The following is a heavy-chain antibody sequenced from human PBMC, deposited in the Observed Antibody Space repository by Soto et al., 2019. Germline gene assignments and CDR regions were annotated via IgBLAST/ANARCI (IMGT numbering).Heavy chain of an antibody. D-gene: IGHD1-7*01. CDR2: INHSGST. CDR1: RGSFSCYY. J-gene: IGHJ5*02. V-gene: IGHV4-34*01. CDR3: ARIGLNWNYGAARVWFDP. Sequence: LXLTCDVYRGSFSCYYWSWIRQRPGKGLEWIGEINHSGSTNYNPSLKSRVTISVDTSKNQFSLKLSSVTAADTAVYYCARIGLNWNYGAARVWFDPWGQGTLVTVSS.